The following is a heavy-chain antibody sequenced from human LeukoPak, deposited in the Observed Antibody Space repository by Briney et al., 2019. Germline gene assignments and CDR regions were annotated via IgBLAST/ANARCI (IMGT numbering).Heavy chain of an antibody. CDR2: INPNSGGT. V-gene: IGHV1-2*02. Sequence: ASVKVSCKASGYTFTGYYMHWVRQAPGQGLEWMGWINPNSGGTNYAQKFQGRVTMTRDTSISTAYMELSRLRSDDTAVYYCARGEYYDFWSGYYPFDPWGQGTLVTVSS. CDR3: ARGEYYDFWSGYYPFDP. J-gene: IGHJ5*02. D-gene: IGHD3-3*01. CDR1: GYTFTGYY.